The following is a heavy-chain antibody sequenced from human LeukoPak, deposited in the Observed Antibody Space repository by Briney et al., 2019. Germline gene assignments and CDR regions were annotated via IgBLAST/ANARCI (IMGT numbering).Heavy chain of an antibody. CDR1: GFTFSSYW. V-gene: IGHV3-7*01. CDR3: ARELRPDPYSAGWYNY. CDR2: IKQDESEK. J-gene: IGHJ4*02. Sequence: GGSMRLSCAASGFTFSSYWMSWVRQAPGKGLEWVANIKQDESEKHYVDSVKGRFTISRDNAKNSLYLQMNSLRVEDTAVYYCARELRPDPYSAGWYNYWGQGTLVTVSS. D-gene: IGHD6-13*01.